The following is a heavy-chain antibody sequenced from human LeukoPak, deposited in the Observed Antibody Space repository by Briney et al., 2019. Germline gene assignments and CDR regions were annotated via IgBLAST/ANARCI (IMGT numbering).Heavy chain of an antibody. J-gene: IGHJ5*02. CDR2: INPNSGGT. CDR3: ATRVVITTRWFDP. Sequence: ASVKVSCXASGYTFTGYYMHWVRRAPGQGLEWMGWINPNSGGTNYAQKFQGRVTMTRDTSISTAYMELSRLRSDDTAVYYRATRVVITTRWFDPWGQGTLVTVSS. D-gene: IGHD3-22*01. V-gene: IGHV1-2*02. CDR1: GYTFTGYY.